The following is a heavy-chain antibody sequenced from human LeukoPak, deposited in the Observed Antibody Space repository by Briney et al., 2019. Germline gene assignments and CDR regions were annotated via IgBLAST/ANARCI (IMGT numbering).Heavy chain of an antibody. CDR2: IYSGGST. CDR1: GFTVSSNY. CDR3: AKDAPQYCSGGSCYFLFDY. V-gene: IGHV3-66*01. D-gene: IGHD2-15*01. Sequence: PGGSLRLSCAASGFTVSSNYMSWVRQAPGKGLEWVSVIYSGGSTYYADSVKGRFTISRDNSKNTLYLQMNSLRAEDTAVYYCAKDAPQYCSGGSCYFLFDYWGQGTLVTVSS. J-gene: IGHJ4*02.